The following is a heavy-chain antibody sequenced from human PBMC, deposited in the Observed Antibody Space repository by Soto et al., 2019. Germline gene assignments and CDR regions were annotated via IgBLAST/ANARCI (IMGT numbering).Heavy chain of an antibody. V-gene: IGHV1-2*04. J-gene: IGHJ5*02. CDR2: INPNSGST. CDR3: ARVTATSPDAWLDP. D-gene: IGHD4-4*01. Sequence: QVQLVQSGAEVKKPGASVNVSCRASGYTFNDYFLHWVRQAPGQGLEWRGWINPNSGSTHFPEKLEGLVTMTRDASITTVYLVINRLRSDDTAVYYCARVTATSPDAWLDPWGQGTLVTVSS. CDR1: GYTFNDYF.